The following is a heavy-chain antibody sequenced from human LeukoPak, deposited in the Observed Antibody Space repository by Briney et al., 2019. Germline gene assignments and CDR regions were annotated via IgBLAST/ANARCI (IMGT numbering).Heavy chain of an antibody. D-gene: IGHD3-9*01. CDR2: IYYSGST. V-gene: IGHV4-59*11. CDR1: GFTFSDHY. J-gene: IGHJ6*02. CDR3: ARGDLDILTGYPSRGGDV. Sequence: PGGSLRLSCAASGFTFSDHYMSWIRQAPGKGLEWIGYIYYSGSTNYNPSLKSRVTISVDTSKNQFSLKLSSVTAADTAVYYCARGDLDILTGYPSRGGDVWGQGTTVTVSS.